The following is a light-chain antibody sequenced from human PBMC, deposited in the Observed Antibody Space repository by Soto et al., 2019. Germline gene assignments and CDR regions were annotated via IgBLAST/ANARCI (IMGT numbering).Light chain of an antibody. V-gene: IGLV2-11*01. CDR2: DGN. Sequence: QSVLAQPRSVSGSPGQLLTISCTGTSSDVDDYRYVSWYQQYPGKAPKLVIYDGNKRPSGVPDRFSGSKSGNTASLTISGLQAEDEADYYCSSYTSSSTLYVFGTGTKVTVL. J-gene: IGLJ1*01. CDR3: SSYTSSSTLYV. CDR1: SSDVDDYRY.